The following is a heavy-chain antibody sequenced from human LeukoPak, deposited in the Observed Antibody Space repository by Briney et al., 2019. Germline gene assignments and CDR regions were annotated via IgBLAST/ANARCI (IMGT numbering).Heavy chain of an antibody. CDR1: GGSISSYY. D-gene: IGHD3-22*01. CDR3: ARSGDYYDSSGYHYVAFDY. CDR2: IYYSGST. J-gene: IGHJ4*02. Sequence: SETLSLTCTGSGGSISSYYWSWLRQPPGKGLEWIGYIYYSGSTNYNPSLKSRVTISVDTSKNQFSLKLSSVTAADTAVYYCARSGDYYDSSGYHYVAFDYWGQGTLVTVSS. V-gene: IGHV4-59*01.